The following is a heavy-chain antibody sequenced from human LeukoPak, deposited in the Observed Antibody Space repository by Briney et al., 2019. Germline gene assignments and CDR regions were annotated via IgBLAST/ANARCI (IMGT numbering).Heavy chain of an antibody. V-gene: IGHV1-69*13. J-gene: IGHJ4*02. CDR1: GGTFSSYA. Sequence: GASVTVSCKASGGTFSSYAISWVRQAPGQGLEWMGGIIPIFGTANYAQKFQGRVTITADESTSTAYMELSSLRSEDTAVYYCATHGESGIRYFDWLYSPIFDYWGQGTLVTVSS. CDR3: ATHGESGIRYFDWLYSPIFDY. D-gene: IGHD3-9*01. CDR2: IIPIFGTA.